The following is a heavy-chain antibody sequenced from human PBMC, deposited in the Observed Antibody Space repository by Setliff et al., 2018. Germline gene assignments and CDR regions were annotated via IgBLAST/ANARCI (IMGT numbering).Heavy chain of an antibody. V-gene: IGHV4-34*01. CDR2: INHSGST. Sequence: SETLSLTCAVYGGSFSGYYWSWIRQPPGKGLEWIGEINHSGSTNYNPSLKSRVTISVDTSKNQFSLKLSSVTAADTAVYYCARRYNFWSGYFDYWGQRTLVTV. CDR1: GGSFSGYY. CDR3: ARRYNFWSGYFDY. D-gene: IGHD3-3*01. J-gene: IGHJ4*02.